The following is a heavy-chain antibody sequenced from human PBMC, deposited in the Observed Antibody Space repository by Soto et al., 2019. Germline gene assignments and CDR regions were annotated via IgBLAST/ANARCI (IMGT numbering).Heavy chain of an antibody. CDR3: ARAYYDILTGKLSYYFGMDV. V-gene: IGHV5-51*01. CDR2: IYPGDSDT. D-gene: IGHD3-9*01. J-gene: IGHJ6*02. CDR1: GYSFTSYW. Sequence: GESLKISCKGSGYSFTSYWIGWVRQMPGKXLEWMGIIYPGDSDTRYSPSFQGQVTISADKSISTAYLQWSSLKASDTAMYYCARAYYDILTGKLSYYFGMDVWGQGITVTVSS.